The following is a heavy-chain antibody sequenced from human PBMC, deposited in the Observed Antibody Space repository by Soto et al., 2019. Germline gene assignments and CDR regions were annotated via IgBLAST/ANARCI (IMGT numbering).Heavy chain of an antibody. Sequence: PGGSLRLSCAASGLTFSTYGMHWVRQAPGKGLEWVAIIWYDGSNRYYADSVKGRFTISRDDSKNTLYLQMNNLRAEDTAVYYCASYSSSWPYYFDYWGQGTLVTVSS. V-gene: IGHV3-33*01. CDR2: IWYDGSNR. D-gene: IGHD6-13*01. CDR1: GLTFSTYG. CDR3: ASYSSSWPYYFDY. J-gene: IGHJ4*02.